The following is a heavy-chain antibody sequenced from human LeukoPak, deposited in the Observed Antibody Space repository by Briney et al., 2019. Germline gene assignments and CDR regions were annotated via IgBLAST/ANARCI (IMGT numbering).Heavy chain of an antibody. V-gene: IGHV6-1*01. CDR2: AYYRSKWYN. J-gene: IGHJ4*02. CDR3: AKAAPGTRWELPDYFDY. D-gene: IGHD1-26*01. Sequence: SQTLSLTCAISGDSVSSNSAAWNWIRQSPSRGLEWLGRAYYRSKWYNDYAVSVKSRITINPDTSKNQFSLQLNSVTPEDTALYYCAKAAPGTRWELPDYFDYWGQGTLVTVSS. CDR1: GDSVSSNSAA.